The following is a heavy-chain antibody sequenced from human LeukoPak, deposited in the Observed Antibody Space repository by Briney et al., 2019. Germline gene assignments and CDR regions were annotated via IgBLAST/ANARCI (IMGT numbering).Heavy chain of an antibody. CDR1: GFTFSDYY. D-gene: IGHD2-2*01. CDR2: ISSSGSTI. J-gene: IGHJ6*02. Sequence: GGSLRLSCAASGFTFSDYYMSWIRQAPGKGLEWVSYISSSGSTIYYADSVKGRFTISRDNAKNSLYLQMNSLRAEDTAVYYCARDNYCSSTSCRWGLKYYYYYGTDVWGQGTTVTVSS. CDR3: ARDNYCSSTSCRWGLKYYYYYGTDV. V-gene: IGHV3-11*01.